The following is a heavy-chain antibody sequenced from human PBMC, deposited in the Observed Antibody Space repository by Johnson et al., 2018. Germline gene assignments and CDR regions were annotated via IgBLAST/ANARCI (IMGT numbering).Heavy chain of an antibody. CDR1: GFTFSNYW. CDR3: VRVSGIAVADYFYYYMDV. J-gene: IGHJ6*03. CDR2: INSDGSST. D-gene: IGHD6-19*01. V-gene: IGHV3-74*01. Sequence: VQLQESGGGLAQPGGSLRLSCAASGFTFSNYWMYWVRQVPGRGLVWVSRINSDGSSTSDADSVKGRFTISRDHAKNTLYLQMKSLRAEDTAVYYCVRVSGIAVADYFYYYMDVWGKGTTVTVSS.